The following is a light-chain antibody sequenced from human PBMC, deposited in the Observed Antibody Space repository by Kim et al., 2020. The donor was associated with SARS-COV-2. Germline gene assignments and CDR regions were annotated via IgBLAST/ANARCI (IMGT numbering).Light chain of an antibody. Sequence: QSVLTQPPSVSAAPGQMVTITCSGSSSNIGHNYVSWYQQFPGTAPKLLIYDNNKRPSGIPDRFSGSTSGTSATLGITGLQAGDEADYYCATWDGSLNSGVFGGGTQLTVL. CDR1: SSNIGHNY. CDR2: DNN. V-gene: IGLV1-51*01. J-gene: IGLJ3*02. CDR3: ATWDGSLNSGV.